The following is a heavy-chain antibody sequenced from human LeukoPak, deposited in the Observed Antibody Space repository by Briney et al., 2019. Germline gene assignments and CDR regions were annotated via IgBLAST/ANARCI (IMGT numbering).Heavy chain of an antibody. V-gene: IGHV1-2*02. D-gene: IGHD5-24*01. Sequence: ASVKVSCKASGYTFTDYNMQWVRQAPGQGLEWMGWINPNSGGTAYAQKFQGRVTMTRDTSISTAYMELSRRTSDDTAVYYCARDRYGDGFAHLDYWGQGALVTVSS. CDR1: GYTFTDYN. J-gene: IGHJ4*02. CDR2: INPNSGGT. CDR3: ARDRYGDGFAHLDY.